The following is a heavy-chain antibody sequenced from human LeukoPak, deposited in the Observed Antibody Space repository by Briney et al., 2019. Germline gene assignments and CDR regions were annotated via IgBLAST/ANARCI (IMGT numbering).Heavy chain of an antibody. D-gene: IGHD6-19*01. Sequence: PGGSLRLSCAASGFTFGSNAMGWVRQAPGKGREWVSAISVSGGSTYYPASVKGRFTISRDNAKNSLYLQMNSLRAEDTAVYYCARERLTVAGHNWFDPWGQGTLVTVSS. J-gene: IGHJ5*02. CDR3: ARERLTVAGHNWFDP. CDR2: ISVSGGST. V-gene: IGHV3-23*01. CDR1: GFTFGSNA.